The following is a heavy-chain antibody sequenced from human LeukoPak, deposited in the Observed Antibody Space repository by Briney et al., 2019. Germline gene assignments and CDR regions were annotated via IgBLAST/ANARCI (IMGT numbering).Heavy chain of an antibody. Sequence: GGSLRLSCVASGFTFSNFWMSWVRQAPGKGLEWVANIKVDGSEKYYADSVKGRFTISRDNAENSLYLQMNSLRAEDTAVYYCAKKPKSTGGAFDYGGKGTQVTVSS. CDR1: GFTFSNFW. CDR2: IKVDGSEK. V-gene: IGHV3-7*03. CDR3: AKKPKSTGGAFDY. D-gene: IGHD1-14*01. J-gene: IGHJ4*02.